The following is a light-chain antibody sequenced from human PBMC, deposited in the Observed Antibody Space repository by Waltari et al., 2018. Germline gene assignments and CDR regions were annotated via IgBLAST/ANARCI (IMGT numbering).Light chain of an antibody. CDR3: QQDYGSPYT. V-gene: IGKV1-27*01. Sequence: DIQMTQSPSSLSASVGDNVTVPCRASRGINRELGWYQQRPGKPPSLLIYSASTLQSGVSSRFRGDGYGAVFTLTISNLQPADVGTYYCQQDYGSPYTFGQGTKVDI. J-gene: IGKJ2*01. CDR2: SAS. CDR1: RGINRE.